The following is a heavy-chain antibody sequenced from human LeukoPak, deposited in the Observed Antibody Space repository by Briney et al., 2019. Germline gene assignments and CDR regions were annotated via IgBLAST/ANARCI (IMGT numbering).Heavy chain of an antibody. CDR1: GFTFSSYA. J-gene: IGHJ4*02. D-gene: IGHD3-10*01. Sequence: GGSLRLSCAASGFTFSSYAMNWVRQAPGKGLEWVSGISAGGGVKDCADSVRGRFTISRDSSKNTLSLQMNSLGAEDTAVYFCAGSGAGEDYFDYWGQGTLVTVTS. V-gene: IGHV3-23*01. CDR3: AGSGAGEDYFDY. CDR2: ISAGGGVK.